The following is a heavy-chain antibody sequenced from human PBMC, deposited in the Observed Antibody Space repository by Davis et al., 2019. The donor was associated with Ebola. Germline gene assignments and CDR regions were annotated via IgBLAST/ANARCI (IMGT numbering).Heavy chain of an antibody. V-gene: IGHV3-74*01. J-gene: IGHJ4*02. CDR3: VRGGRYSYGAFDY. Sequence: GEPLKISCATSGFTFSSCWMHWVRQAPGKGLVWVSRINGDGSSTNYADSVKGRFTISRDNAKSTLYLQVNSLRAEDTAVYYCVRGGRYSYGAFDYWGQGTLVTVSS. CDR2: INGDGSST. D-gene: IGHD5-18*01. CDR1: GFTFSSCW.